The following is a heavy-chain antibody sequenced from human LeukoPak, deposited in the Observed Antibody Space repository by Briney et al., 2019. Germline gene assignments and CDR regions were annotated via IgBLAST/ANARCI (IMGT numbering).Heavy chain of an antibody. D-gene: IGHD4-17*01. Sequence: PGGSLRLSCAASGFTFRNYWMHWVRQTPGKGLVWVSRINPDGSSTNYADSVKGRFTISRDNAQNTLYLQVNSLRAEDTAVYYCARQWGYGDYKTDYWGQGTLVTVSS. V-gene: IGHV3-74*01. J-gene: IGHJ4*02. CDR3: ARQWGYGDYKTDY. CDR2: INPDGSST. CDR1: GFTFRNYW.